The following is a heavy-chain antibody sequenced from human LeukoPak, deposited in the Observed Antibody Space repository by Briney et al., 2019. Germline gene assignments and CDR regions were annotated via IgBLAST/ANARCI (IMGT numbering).Heavy chain of an antibody. Sequence: ASVKVSCKASGYTFTSYYMHWVRQAPGQGLEWMGIINPSGGSTSYAQKFQGRVTMTRDTSTSTVYMELSSLRSEDTAVYYCARMRWYYDFWSGYLDGFDVWGQGTMVTVSS. CDR2: INPSGGST. V-gene: IGHV1-46*01. J-gene: IGHJ3*01. CDR1: GYTFTSYY. CDR3: ARMRWYYDFWSGYLDGFDV. D-gene: IGHD3-3*01.